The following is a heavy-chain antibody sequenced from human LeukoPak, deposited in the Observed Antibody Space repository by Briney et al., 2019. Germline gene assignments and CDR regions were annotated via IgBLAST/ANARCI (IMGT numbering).Heavy chain of an antibody. CDR3: AREIRTVTTYSWFDP. Sequence: PSQTLSLTCTVSGGSISSGTYYWRWLRQPAGKGLEWIGRIYTSGSTNYNPSLKSRVTISIDTSKNQFSLKLSSVTAADTAVYYCAREIRTVTTYSWFDPWGQGTLVTVSS. CDR1: GGSISSGTYY. D-gene: IGHD4-11*01. V-gene: IGHV4-61*02. CDR2: IYTSGST. J-gene: IGHJ5*02.